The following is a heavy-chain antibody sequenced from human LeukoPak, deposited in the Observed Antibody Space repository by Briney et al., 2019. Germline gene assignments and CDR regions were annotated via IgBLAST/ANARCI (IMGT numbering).Heavy chain of an antibody. J-gene: IGHJ4*02. CDR2: ISYDGSNK. D-gene: IGHD6-19*01. CDR1: GFTFSSYA. V-gene: IGHV3-30-3*01. Sequence: TGGSLRLSCAASGFTFSSYAMHWVRQAPGKGLEWVAVISYDGSNKYYADSVKGRFTTSRDNSKNTLYLQMNSLRAEDTAVYYCARDRSSWGRSGWYTIDYWGQGTLVTVSS. CDR3: ARDRSSWGRSGWYTIDY.